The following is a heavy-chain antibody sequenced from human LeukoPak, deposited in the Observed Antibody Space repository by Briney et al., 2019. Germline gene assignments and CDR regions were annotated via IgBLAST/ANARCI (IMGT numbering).Heavy chain of an antibody. J-gene: IGHJ3*02. D-gene: IGHD6-19*01. CDR1: GFTFSSYS. Sequence: PWGALRLSCAASGFTFSSYSMNWVRQAPGKGLEWVSSIISSSSYIYYADSVKGRFTISRDNAKNSLYLQMNSLRAEDTAVYYCVGQGWGKNRDLDAFDIWREGR. CDR2: IISSSSYI. V-gene: IGHV3-21*01. CDR3: VGQGWGKNRDLDAFDI.